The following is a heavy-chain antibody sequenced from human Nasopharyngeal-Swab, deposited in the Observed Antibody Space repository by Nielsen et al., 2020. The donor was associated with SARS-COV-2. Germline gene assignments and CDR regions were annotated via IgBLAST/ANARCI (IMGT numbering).Heavy chain of an antibody. CDR2: INTDNGDT. D-gene: IGHD1-26*01. J-gene: IGHJ4*02. Sequence: VKVSCKASGYTFTNYAIRWVRQAPGQRPEWMAWINTDNGDTRYSPKFQGRVIVTRDTSATTGYMGLSSLTSEDTAMYYCVRDDGGSYLLDYWGQGTLVTVSS. V-gene: IGHV1-3*04. CDR3: VRDDGGSYLLDY. CDR1: GYTFTNYA.